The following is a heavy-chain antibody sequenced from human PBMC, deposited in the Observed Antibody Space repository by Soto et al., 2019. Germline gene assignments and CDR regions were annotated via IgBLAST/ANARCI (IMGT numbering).Heavy chain of an antibody. Sequence: GCSLGICCVSSGFSVSSYFVSGVRQAPGKGLEWVSGFRAGGDDGTTYYADSVKGRFTISRDNSKNTLFLQMNSLRAEDTAIYYCAKKVNSGSGSQCFDYFGQGTLVTVSS. J-gene: IGHJ4*02. V-gene: IGHV3-23*01. CDR3: AKKVNSGSGSQCFDY. D-gene: IGHD3-10*01. CDR2: FRAGGDDGTT. CDR1: GFSVSSYF.